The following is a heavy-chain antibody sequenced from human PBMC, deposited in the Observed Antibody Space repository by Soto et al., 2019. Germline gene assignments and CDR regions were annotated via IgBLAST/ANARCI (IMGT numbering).Heavy chain of an antibody. CDR1: GFSLTSGVVG. V-gene: IGHV4-30-4*08. CDR2: IFYTGNA. Sequence: SGPTLVNPTQTLTLTCTFSGFSLTSGVVGVGWVRQPPGKGLEWIGYIFYTGNAYYNPSLKTRATISIDTSKNQFSLRLSSVTAADTAVYYCAKETTSVWFHHWGPATLVTVSS. CDR3: AKETTSVWFHH. J-gene: IGHJ5*02.